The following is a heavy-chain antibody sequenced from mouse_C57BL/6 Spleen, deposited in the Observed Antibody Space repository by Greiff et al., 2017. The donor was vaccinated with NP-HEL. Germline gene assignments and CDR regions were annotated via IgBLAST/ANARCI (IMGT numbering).Heavy chain of an antibody. V-gene: IGHV1-55*01. CDR1: GYTFTSYW. J-gene: IGHJ3*01. Sequence: QVQLQQPGAELVKPGASVKMSCKASGYTFTSYWITWVKQRPGQGLEWIGDIYPGSGSTNYNEKFKSKATLTVDTSSSTAYMQLSSLTSEDSAMYYCARDGSIYGWFAYWGQGTLVTVSA. CDR2: IYPGSGST. D-gene: IGHD1-1*01. CDR3: ARDGSIYGWFAY.